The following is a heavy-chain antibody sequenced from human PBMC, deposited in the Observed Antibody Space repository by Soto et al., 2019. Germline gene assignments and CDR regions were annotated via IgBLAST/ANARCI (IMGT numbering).Heavy chain of an antibody. CDR1: GFTFSSYA. J-gene: IGHJ4*02. CDR2: ISGSGGST. D-gene: IGHD4-17*01. CDR3: AKDFAGYGDYPSDY. Sequence: GGSLRLSCAASGFTFSSYAMSWVRQAPGKGLEWVSAISGSGGSTYYADSVKGRFTISRDNSKNTLYLQMNSLRAEDTAVYYCAKDFAGYGDYPSDYWGQGTLVTVSS. V-gene: IGHV3-23*01.